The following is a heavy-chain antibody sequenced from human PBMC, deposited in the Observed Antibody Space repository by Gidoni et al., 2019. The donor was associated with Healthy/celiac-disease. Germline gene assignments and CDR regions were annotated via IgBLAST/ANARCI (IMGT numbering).Heavy chain of an antibody. V-gene: IGHV4-34*01. CDR1: GGSFSGYY. Sequence: QVQLQQWGAGLLKPSETLSLTCAVYGGSFSGYYWSWIRQPPGKGLEWIGQLNHSGSTNYSPSLKSRVTISVDTSKNQFSLKLSSVTAADTAVYYCARGLIAAAGKTYFDYWGQGTLVTVSS. CDR3: ARGLIAAAGKTYFDY. J-gene: IGHJ4*02. D-gene: IGHD6-13*01. CDR2: LNHSGST.